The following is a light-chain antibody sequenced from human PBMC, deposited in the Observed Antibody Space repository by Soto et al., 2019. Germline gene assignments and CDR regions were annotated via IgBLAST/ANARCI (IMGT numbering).Light chain of an antibody. Sequence: AIRMTQSPSSFSASTGDRVTITCRASQGISSYLAWYQQKPGKAPKLLIYAASTLQSGVPSRFSGSGSGTDFTLTISCLQSGDFATYYCQQYYSYPRTFGQGTRLEIK. CDR3: QQYYSYPRT. CDR2: AAS. V-gene: IGKV1-8*01. J-gene: IGKJ5*01. CDR1: QGISSY.